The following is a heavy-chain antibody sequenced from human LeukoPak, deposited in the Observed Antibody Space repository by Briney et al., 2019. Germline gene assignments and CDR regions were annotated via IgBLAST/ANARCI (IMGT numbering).Heavy chain of an antibody. V-gene: IGHV3-21*01. J-gene: IGHJ1*01. CDR2: ISRTSRHK. D-gene: IGHD1-1*01. CDR3: VRDMNTVTTCYLQF. Sequence: PGGSLRLSCAASGFTSSSYSMNWVRQAPGKGLEWVSSISRTSRHKYYSDSVKGRFTISRDDAENSLFLQMDSLRAEDTAIYYCVRDMNTVTTCYLQFWGQGTLVTVSS. CDR1: GFTSSSYS.